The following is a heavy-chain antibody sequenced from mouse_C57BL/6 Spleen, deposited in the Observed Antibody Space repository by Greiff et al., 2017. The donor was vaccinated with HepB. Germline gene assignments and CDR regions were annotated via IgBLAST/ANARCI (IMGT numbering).Heavy chain of an antibody. CDR1: GFTFSSYG. CDR3: SRLGDEEYFDY. V-gene: IGHV5-6*01. J-gene: IGHJ2*01. CDR2: ISSGGSYT. Sequence: EVKLMESGGDLVKPGGSLKLSCAASGFTFSSYGMSWVRQTPDKRLEWVATISSGGSYTYYPDSVKGRFTISRDNAKNTLYLQKSRLKSEDTARYSCSRLGDEEYFDYWGQGTTLTVSS. D-gene: IGHD3-3*01.